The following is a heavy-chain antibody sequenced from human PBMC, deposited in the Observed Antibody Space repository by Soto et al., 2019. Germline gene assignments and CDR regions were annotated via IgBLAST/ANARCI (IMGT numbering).Heavy chain of an antibody. CDR1: GFTFRSYE. J-gene: IGHJ4*02. CDR3: VRDLHEPLPADVLRVTK. D-gene: IGHD3-3*01. CDR2: ISADGSGT. Sequence: EVQLVESGGGLVQPGGSLTLSGAAYGFTFRSYEMHWVRKPPGKGLQWISYISADGSGTYYADSVRGRFTISRDNARNSLSLQMNSLRADDTAIYYCVRDLHEPLPADVLRVTKWGQGTQVTVSS. V-gene: IGHV3-48*03.